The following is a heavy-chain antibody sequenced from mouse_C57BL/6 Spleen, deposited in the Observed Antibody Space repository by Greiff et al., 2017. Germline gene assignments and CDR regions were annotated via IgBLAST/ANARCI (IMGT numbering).Heavy chain of an antibody. D-gene: IGHD2-4*01. CDR2: ISYDGSN. Sequence: LLESGPGLVKPSPSLSLSCSVTGYSITSGYYWNWIRQFPGNKLEWMGYISYDGSNNYNPSLKKRISITRDTSKNQFFLKLNSVTTEDTATYYCARRDDDDWYFDVWGTGTTVTVSS. CDR1: GYSITSGYY. J-gene: IGHJ1*03. CDR3: ARRDDDDWYFDV. V-gene: IGHV3-6*01.